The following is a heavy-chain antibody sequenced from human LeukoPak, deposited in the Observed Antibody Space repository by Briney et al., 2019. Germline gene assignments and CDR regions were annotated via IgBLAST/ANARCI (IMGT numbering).Heavy chain of an antibody. Sequence: SETLSLTCAVYGGSFSGYYWSWIRQPPGKGLEWIGEINHSGSTNYNPSLKSRVTISVDTSKNQFSLKLSSVTAADTAVYYCARHRRRGALGSGPIDYWGQGTLVTVSS. CDR3: ARHRRRGALGSGPIDY. V-gene: IGHV4-34*01. CDR1: GGSFSGYY. CDR2: INHSGST. J-gene: IGHJ4*02. D-gene: IGHD1-26*01.